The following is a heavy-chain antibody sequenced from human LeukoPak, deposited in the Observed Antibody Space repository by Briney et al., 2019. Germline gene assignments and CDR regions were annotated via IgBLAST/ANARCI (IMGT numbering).Heavy chain of an antibody. J-gene: IGHJ4*02. Sequence: ASVKVSCKASGYTFTSYGISWVRQAPGQGLEWMGWISAYNGNTNYAQKLQGRVTMTTDTSTSTASMELRSLRSDDTAVYYCARDMDGGNPVGYYWGQGTLVTVSS. CDR2: ISAYNGNT. D-gene: IGHD4-23*01. CDR3: ARDMDGGNPVGYY. V-gene: IGHV1-18*01. CDR1: GYTFTSYG.